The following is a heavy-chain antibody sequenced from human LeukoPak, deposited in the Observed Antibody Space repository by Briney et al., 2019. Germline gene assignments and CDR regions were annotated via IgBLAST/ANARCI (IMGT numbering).Heavy chain of an antibody. Sequence: PGGSLRLSRAASGFTFSRYRMQWVRQARGRRLVWGLCIKSDGSSTSIAASAKGRFTISRDNANTTVDWEMNRLRPDDPVVYCCVRNTRSYNFDYWGQGTLVTVSS. CDR2: IKSDGSST. CDR3: VRNTRSYNFDY. J-gene: IGHJ4*02. D-gene: IGHD1-26*01. CDR1: GFTFSRYR. V-gene: IGHV3-74*01.